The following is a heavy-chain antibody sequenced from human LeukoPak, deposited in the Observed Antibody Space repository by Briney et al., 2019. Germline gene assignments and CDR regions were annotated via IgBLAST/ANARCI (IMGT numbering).Heavy chain of an antibody. D-gene: IGHD3-22*01. CDR1: GASISSSSHY. J-gene: IGHJ4*02. V-gene: IGHV4-39*01. CDR2: IHYSGST. Sequence: SETLSLTCTVSGASISSSSHYWGWIRQPPGEGLEWIGSIHYSGSTYYKLSLRSRVTMSVDTSNNQFSLKLSSVTAADTAVYYCARHQRISGSGYYIDYWGQGTLVAVPS. CDR3: ARHQRISGSGYYIDY.